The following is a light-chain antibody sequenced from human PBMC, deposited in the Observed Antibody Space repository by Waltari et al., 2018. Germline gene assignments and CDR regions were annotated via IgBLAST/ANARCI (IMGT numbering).Light chain of an antibody. V-gene: IGKV3-11*01. J-gene: IGKJ4*01. Sequence: EIVLTQSPATLSLSPGERATLSCRASQSVSTFLAWYQQKPSQAPRLLIYHASNRATGIPARFSGRGSGTNFTLTISSLEPEDFAVYYCQQRANWPPLSFGGGTRVEIK. CDR2: HAS. CDR3: QQRANWPPLS. CDR1: QSVSTF.